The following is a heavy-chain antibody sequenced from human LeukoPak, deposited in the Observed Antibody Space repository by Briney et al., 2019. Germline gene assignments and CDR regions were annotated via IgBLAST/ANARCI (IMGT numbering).Heavy chain of an antibody. J-gene: IGHJ3*02. D-gene: IGHD3-22*01. CDR2: IYYSGST. CDR1: GGSISSSSYY. V-gene: IGHV4-39*01. CDR3: ARRATMIVVGGDDAFDI. Sequence: SETLSLTCTVSGGSISSSSYYWGWIRQPPGKGLEWIGSIYYSGSTYYNPSLKSRATISVDTSKNQFSLKLSSVTAADTAVYYCARRATMIVVGGDDAFDIWGQGTMVTVSS.